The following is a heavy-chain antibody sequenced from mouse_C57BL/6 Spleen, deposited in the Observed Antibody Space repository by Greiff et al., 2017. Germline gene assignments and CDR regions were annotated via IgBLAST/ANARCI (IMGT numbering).Heavy chain of an antibody. J-gene: IGHJ3*01. V-gene: IGHV1-82*01. CDR1: GYAFSSSW. D-gene: IGHD3-2*02. CDR2: IYPGDGDT. CDR3: ARSKDMSSGYVFAY. Sequence: QVQLQQSGPELVKPGASVKISCKASGYAFSSSWMNWVKQRPGKGLEWIGRIYPGDGDTNYNGKFKGKATLTADKSSSTAYMQLSSLTSEDSAVYFCARSKDMSSGYVFAYWGQGTLVTVAA.